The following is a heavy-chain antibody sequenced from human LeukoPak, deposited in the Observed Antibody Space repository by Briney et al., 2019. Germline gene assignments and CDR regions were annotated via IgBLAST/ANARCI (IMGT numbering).Heavy chain of an antibody. J-gene: IGHJ4*02. D-gene: IGHD3-22*01. Sequence: ASVKVSCKASGYTFTGYYMHWVRQAPGQGLEWMGWINPNSGGTNYAQKFQGRVTMNRDTSISTAYMELSRLRSDDTAVYYCARVLYYYDSSGYSDLGYWGQGTLVTVSS. CDR1: GYTFTGYY. V-gene: IGHV1-2*02. CDR2: INPNSGGT. CDR3: ARVLYYYDSSGYSDLGY.